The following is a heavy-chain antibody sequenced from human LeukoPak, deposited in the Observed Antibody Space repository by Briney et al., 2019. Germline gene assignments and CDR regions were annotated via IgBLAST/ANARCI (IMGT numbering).Heavy chain of an antibody. CDR3: ARVGKGYYYDSSGYFNWFDP. J-gene: IGHJ5*02. CDR1: GGSFSGYY. Sequence: SETLSLTCAVYGGSFSGYYWSWIRQPPGKGLEWIGEINHSGSTNYNPSLKSRVTISVDTSKNQFSLKLSSVTAADTAVYYCARVGKGYYYDSSGYFNWFDPWGQGTLVTVSS. CDR2: INHSGST. D-gene: IGHD3-22*01. V-gene: IGHV4-34*01.